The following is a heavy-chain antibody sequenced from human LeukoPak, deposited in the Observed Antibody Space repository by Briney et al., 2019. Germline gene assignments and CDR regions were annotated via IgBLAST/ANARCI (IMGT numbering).Heavy chain of an antibody. V-gene: IGHV1-2*02. CDR1: GYTFTGYY. J-gene: IGHJ4*02. D-gene: IGHD2-2*01. CDR3: ARVYDCSSTSCYLQYFDY. CDR2: INPNSGGT. Sequence: ASVKVSCKASGYTFTGYYMHWVRQAPGQGLEWMGWINPNSGGTNYAQKFQGRVTMTRDTSISTAYMELSRLRSDDTAVYYCARVYDCSSTSCYLQYFDYWGQGTLVTVSS.